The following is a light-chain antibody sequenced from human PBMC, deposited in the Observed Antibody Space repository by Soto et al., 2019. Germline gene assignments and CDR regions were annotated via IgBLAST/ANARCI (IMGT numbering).Light chain of an antibody. CDR1: TSDVGGYNS. CDR2: EVT. CDR3: SSYTSSGTLVI. Sequence: QSALTQPASVSGSPGQSITISCTGTTSDVGGYNSVSWYQQHPGKAPKLMIYEVTTRPSGVSNRFSGSKSDNTASLSISGLQGEDEADYYCSSYTSSGTLVIFGGGTKVTVL. J-gene: IGLJ2*01. V-gene: IGLV2-14*01.